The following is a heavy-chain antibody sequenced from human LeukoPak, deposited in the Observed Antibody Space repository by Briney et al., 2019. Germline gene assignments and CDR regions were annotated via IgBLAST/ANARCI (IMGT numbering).Heavy chain of an antibody. Sequence: SETLSLTCTVSGGSISSSSYYWGWIRQPPGKGLEWIGTIYYSGSTYYNPSLKSRVTISLDTSKNQFSLKLTSMTAADTAVYYCARGNWNERLNWFDPWGQGTLVTVSS. CDR2: IYYSGST. CDR3: ARGNWNERLNWFDP. V-gene: IGHV4-39*07. CDR1: GGSISSSSYY. J-gene: IGHJ5*02. D-gene: IGHD1-1*01.